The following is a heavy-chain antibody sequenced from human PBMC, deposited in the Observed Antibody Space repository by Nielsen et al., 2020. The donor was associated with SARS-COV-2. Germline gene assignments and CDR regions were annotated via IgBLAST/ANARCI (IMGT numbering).Heavy chain of an antibody. J-gene: IGHJ4*02. CDR2: ISLDGSNK. D-gene: IGHD1-20*01. V-gene: IGHV3-30-3*01. CDR3: ARDVITGTSGFDY. Sequence: GGSLRPSCAASGFTFSSYAMHWARQAPGKGLEWVAVISLDGSNKYYADSVKGRFTISRDNSKNTLYLQMTSLRAEDTAVYYCARDVITGTSGFDYWGQGTLVTVSS. CDR1: GFTFSSYA.